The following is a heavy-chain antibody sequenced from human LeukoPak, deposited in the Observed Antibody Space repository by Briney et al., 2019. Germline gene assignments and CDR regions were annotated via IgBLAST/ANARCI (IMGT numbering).Heavy chain of an antibody. D-gene: IGHD2-15*01. CDR1: GFTFSSYT. CDR2: ISSSSSYI. V-gene: IGHV3-21*01. CDR3: ARGSEGYCSGGGCYYGMNV. J-gene: IGHJ6*01. Sequence: GGSLRLSCAASGFTFSSYTMNWVRQAPGKGLEWVSYISSSSSYIYYADSVKGRFTISRDNAENSLYLQMNSLRAEDTAVYYCARGSEGYCSGGGCYYGMNVWGQGTTVTVSS.